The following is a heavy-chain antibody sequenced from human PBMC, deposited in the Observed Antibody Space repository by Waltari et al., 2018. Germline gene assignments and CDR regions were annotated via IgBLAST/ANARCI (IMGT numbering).Heavy chain of an antibody. CDR1: GGPISSYY. CDR2: IYYSGST. D-gene: IGHD3-10*01. Sequence: QVQLQESGPGLVKPSETLSLTCTVSGGPISSYYWSWIRQAPGKGLEWIGYIYYSGSTNYNPSLKSRVTISVDTSKNQFSLKLSSVTAADTAVYYCARGGLLVGVDYWGQGTLVTVSS. CDR3: ARGGLLVGVDY. J-gene: IGHJ4*02. V-gene: IGHV4-59*01.